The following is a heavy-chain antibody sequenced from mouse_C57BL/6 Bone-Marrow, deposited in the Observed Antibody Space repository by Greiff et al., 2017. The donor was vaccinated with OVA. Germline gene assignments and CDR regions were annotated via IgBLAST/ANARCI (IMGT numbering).Heavy chain of an antibody. V-gene: IGHV14-2*01. J-gene: IGHJ3*01. CDR1: GFNIKDYY. Sequence: DVKPQESGAELVKPGASVKLSCTASGFNIKDYYMHWVKQRTEQGLEWIGRIDPEDGETKYAPKFQGKATITADTSSNTAYLQLSSLTSEDTAVYYCARELLRPSKDWFAYWGQGTLVTVSA. D-gene: IGHD1-1*01. CDR3: ARELLRPSKDWFAY. CDR2: IDPEDGET.